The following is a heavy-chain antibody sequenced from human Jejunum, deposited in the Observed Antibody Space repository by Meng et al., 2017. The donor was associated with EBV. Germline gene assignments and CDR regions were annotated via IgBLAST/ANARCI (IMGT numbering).Heavy chain of an antibody. CDR1: GDSVSSDKTA. V-gene: IGHV6-1*01. CDR2: TYRRSRWYY. CDR3: ATSRIAKFDR. J-gene: IGHJ5*02. Sequence: QLQLQESGPGLVQPSQILSLSCVLSGDSVSSDKTAWNWIRQSPSRGLEWLGRTYRRSRWYYDYALSVKSRINISPDTSKNQVSLQLNSVTDEDTGIYYCATSRIAKFDRWGQGTLVTVAS.